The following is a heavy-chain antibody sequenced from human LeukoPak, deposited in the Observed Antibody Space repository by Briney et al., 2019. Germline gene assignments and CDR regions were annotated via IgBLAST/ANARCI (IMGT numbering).Heavy chain of an antibody. CDR1: GFTFDDYA. CDR2: ISGDGGST. V-gene: IGHV3-43*02. J-gene: IGHJ4*02. Sequence: GGSLRLSCAASGFTFDDYAMHWARQAPGKGLEWVSLISGDGGSTYYADSVKGRFTISRDNSKNSLYLQMNSLRTEDPALYYCAKDTYYYDSSGYEGPSFDYWGQGTLVTVSS. CDR3: AKDTYYYDSSGYEGPSFDY. D-gene: IGHD3-22*01.